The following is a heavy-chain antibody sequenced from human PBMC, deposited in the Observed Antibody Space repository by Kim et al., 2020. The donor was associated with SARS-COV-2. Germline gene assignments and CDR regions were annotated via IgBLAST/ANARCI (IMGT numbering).Heavy chain of an antibody. D-gene: IGHD3-22*01. V-gene: IGHV4-4*09. J-gene: IGHJ3*02. CDR3: ARSGYYDSKIKGAFDI. Sequence: SQTSRVTIPVDTSKNRFTLKLSSVTAADTAVYYCARSGYYDSKIKGAFDIWGQGTMVTVSS.